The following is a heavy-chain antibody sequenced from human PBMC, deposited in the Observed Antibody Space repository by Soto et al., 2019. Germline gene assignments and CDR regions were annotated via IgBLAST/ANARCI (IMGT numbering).Heavy chain of an antibody. CDR1: GFTFSSYA. D-gene: IGHD2-15*01. V-gene: IGHV3-23*01. Sequence: EVQLLESGGGLVQPVGSLRLSCAASGFTFSSYAMSWVRQAPGKGLEWVSAISGSGGSTYYADSVKGRFTISRDNSKNTLYLQMNSVRAQDTAVYYFAKAAAAAYPNYYYYGLDVRGQETTVTVSS. CDR3: AKAAAAAYPNYYYYGLDV. J-gene: IGHJ6*02. CDR2: ISGSGGST.